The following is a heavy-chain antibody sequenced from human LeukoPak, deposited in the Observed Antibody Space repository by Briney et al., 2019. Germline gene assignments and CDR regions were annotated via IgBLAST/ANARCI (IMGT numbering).Heavy chain of an antibody. CDR3: ARDSSGPLY. D-gene: IGHD6-19*01. J-gene: IGHJ4*02. CDR1: GFTFSNNY. Sequence: PGGSLRLSCAASGFTFSNNYMSWVRQAPGKGLEWVSVIYSGGGTYYSDSVKRRFTISRDNSKNTLYLQMNSLSAEDTAMYYCARDSSGPLYWGQGTLVTVSS. V-gene: IGHV3-66*01. CDR2: IYSGGGT.